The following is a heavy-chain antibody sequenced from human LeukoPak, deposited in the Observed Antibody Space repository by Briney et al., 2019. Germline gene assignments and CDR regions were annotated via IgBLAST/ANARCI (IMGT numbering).Heavy chain of an antibody. CDR2: ISSSSSYI. D-gene: IGHD6-6*01. CDR1: GFTFGTYS. V-gene: IGHV3-21*04. J-gene: IGHJ6*02. Sequence: GGSLRLSCAASGFTFGTYSMNWVRQAPGKGLEWVSSISSSSSYIYYADSVKGRFTISRDNAKNSLFLQMNTLRAEDTAVYYCARDPYSSTWSYGMDVWGQGTTVTVSS. CDR3: ARDPYSSTWSYGMDV.